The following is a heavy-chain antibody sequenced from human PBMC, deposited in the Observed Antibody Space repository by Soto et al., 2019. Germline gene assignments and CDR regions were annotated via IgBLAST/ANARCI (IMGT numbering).Heavy chain of an antibody. CDR1: GFIFRNYG. CDR2: ISYDGTNE. V-gene: IGHV3-30*18. D-gene: IGHD3-22*01. J-gene: IGHJ4*02. CDR3: AKDFNYYDRSAYWPDH. Sequence: PGGSLRLSCAASGFIFRNYGMHWVRQAPGKGLEWVAIISYDGTNEYYADSVKGRFTISRDNSKDTLYLQMNSLRAEDTSVYYCAKDFNYYDRSAYWPDHWGQGTLVTVSS.